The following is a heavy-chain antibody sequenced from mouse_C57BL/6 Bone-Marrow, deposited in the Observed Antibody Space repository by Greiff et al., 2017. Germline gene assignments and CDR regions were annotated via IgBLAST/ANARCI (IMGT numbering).Heavy chain of an antibody. CDR2: IYPGSGDT. CDR1: GYAFSSSW. Sequence: QVQLQQSGPELVKPGASVKISCKASGYAFSSSWMHWVKQRPGKGLEWIGRIYPGSGDTNYNGKFKGKATPTADKSSSTAYMPLSSLTYEDAAVYFCGYCDVWGRGTTVTVSA. J-gene: IGHJ1*03. V-gene: IGHV1-82*01. CDR3: GYCDV.